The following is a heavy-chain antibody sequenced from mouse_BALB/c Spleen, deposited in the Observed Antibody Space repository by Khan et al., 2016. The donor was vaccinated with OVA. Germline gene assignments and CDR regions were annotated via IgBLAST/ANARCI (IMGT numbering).Heavy chain of an antibody. J-gene: IGHJ2*01. CDR1: GYSITSGYG. CDR2: ISYSGST. Sequence: DVQLQESGPGLVKPSQSLSLTCTVTGYSITSGYGWNWIRQFPGNKLEWMGYISYSGSTNYNPSLKSRISITRDTSKNQFFLQLNTVTTEDTATYYCARTARIKYWGQGTTLTVSS. CDR3: ARTARIKY. V-gene: IGHV3-2*02. D-gene: IGHD1-2*01.